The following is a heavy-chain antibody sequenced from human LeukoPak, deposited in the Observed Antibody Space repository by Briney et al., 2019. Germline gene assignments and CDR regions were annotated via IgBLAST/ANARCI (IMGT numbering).Heavy chain of an antibody. Sequence: GGSLRLSCSASGFTFSIYGMHWVRQAPGKALEYVSAISGDGGTTYYADSVKGRFSISRDNAKNTLYLQMNSLRVEDTAVYYCARGRPHGNDYWGQGTLVTVSS. D-gene: IGHD4-23*01. CDR3: ARGRPHGNDY. J-gene: IGHJ4*02. CDR1: GFTFSIYG. V-gene: IGHV3-64*04. CDR2: ISGDGGTT.